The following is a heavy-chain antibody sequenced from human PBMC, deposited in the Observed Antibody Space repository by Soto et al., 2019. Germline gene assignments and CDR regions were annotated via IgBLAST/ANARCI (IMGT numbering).Heavy chain of an antibody. CDR1: GWSFSGYY. CDR3: ARVGVLRYFDWLLYPYYFDY. D-gene: IGHD3-9*01. J-gene: IGHJ4*02. Sequence: XETLSLTCAVYGWSFSGYYWSWIRQPPGKGLDWIGEINHSGSTNYNPSLKSRVTISVDTSKNQFSLKLSSVTAADTAVYYCARVGVLRYFDWLLYPYYFDYWGQGTLVTVSS. V-gene: IGHV4-34*01. CDR2: INHSGST.